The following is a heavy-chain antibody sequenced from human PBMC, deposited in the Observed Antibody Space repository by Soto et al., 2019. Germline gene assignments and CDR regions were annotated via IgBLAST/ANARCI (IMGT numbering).Heavy chain of an antibody. CDR2: ISDNGAAT. J-gene: IGHJ4*02. D-gene: IGHD2-15*01. V-gene: IGHV3-23*01. CDR1: GFTFSSYA. CDR3: AKGGGYCSIGSCRTDH. Sequence: EVQLLESGGALVQPGGSLRLSCKASGFTFSSYAMSWVRQAPGTGLEWVSTISDNGAATYYADSVRGRFTVSRDNSRDTLHLQMNSLRVEDTAVYYCAKGGGYCSIGSCRTDHWGQGTLVTVSS.